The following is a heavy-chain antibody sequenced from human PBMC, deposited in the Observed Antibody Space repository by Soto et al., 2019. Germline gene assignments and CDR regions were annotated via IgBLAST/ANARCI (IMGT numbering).Heavy chain of an antibody. J-gene: IGHJ3*02. CDR1: GGSISSSNW. D-gene: IGHD3-22*01. Sequence: SETLSLSCAVSGGSISSSNWWSWVRQPPGKGLEWIGEIYHSGSTNYNPSLKSRVTISVDKSKNQFSLKLSSVTAADTAVYYCARAAYYYDSSGHATDIWGQGTMVTVSS. V-gene: IGHV4-4*02. CDR3: ARAAYYYDSSGHATDI. CDR2: IYHSGST.